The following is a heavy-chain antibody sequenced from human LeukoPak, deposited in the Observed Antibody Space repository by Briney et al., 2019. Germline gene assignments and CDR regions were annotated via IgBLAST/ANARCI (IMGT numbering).Heavy chain of an antibody. D-gene: IGHD3-9*01. CDR3: ARVCLTRPWYYDIMTGYYSTFFY. CDR2: INMNSGGT. Sequence: GASVTVSFKASGYTFTGYYMHWVRQSPGQGLEWMGWINMNSGGTKYAQKIQGRVTMTRDTSISTAYMERSRLRSDDTAVYYCARVCLTRPWYYDIMTGYYSTFFYWGQGNLVTVSS. CDR1: GYTFTGYY. V-gene: IGHV1-2*02. J-gene: IGHJ4*02.